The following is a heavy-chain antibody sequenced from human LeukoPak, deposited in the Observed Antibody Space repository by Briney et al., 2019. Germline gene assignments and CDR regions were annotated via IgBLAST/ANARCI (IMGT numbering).Heavy chain of an antibody. D-gene: IGHD3-10*01. CDR2: NYTCGIP. Sequence: PSETLSLTCTVSGGSISSYYWSWIRQPAGKGLEWIGRNYTCGIPNYNPSLKSRVTMSVDTSKNQFSLKLSSVTAADTAVYYCARVGITMVRGAFFTDYYYYYMDVWGKGTTVTVSS. CDR1: GGSISSYY. CDR3: ARVGITMVRGAFFTDYYYYYMDV. J-gene: IGHJ6*03. V-gene: IGHV4-4*07.